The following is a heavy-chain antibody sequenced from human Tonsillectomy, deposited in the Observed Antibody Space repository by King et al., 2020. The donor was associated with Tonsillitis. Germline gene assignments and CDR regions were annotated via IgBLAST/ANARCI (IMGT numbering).Heavy chain of an antibody. CDR1: GYTFSNYY. J-gene: IGHJ4*02. CDR2: IFPSGGTT. CDR3: AREGPDTYYFDY. V-gene: IGHV1-46*01. D-gene: IGHD1-14*01. Sequence: VQLVESGAEVKKPGASVKVSCKASGYTFSNYYMHWVRRAPGQGLEWMGVIFPSGGTTSYAQKFQGRVTVTRDTSTTTFYMEVGSLRSDDTAVYYCAREGPDTYYFDYWGQGSLVTVSS.